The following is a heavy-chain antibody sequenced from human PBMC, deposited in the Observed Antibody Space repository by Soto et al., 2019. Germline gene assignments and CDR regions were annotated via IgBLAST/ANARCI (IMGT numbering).Heavy chain of an antibody. CDR2: IYPGDSDT. CDR3: ARRNQEGYYYYGMDV. CDR1: GYRFTNYW. D-gene: IGHD1-1*01. J-gene: IGHJ6*02. V-gene: IGHV5-51*01. Sequence: GESLKISCKGSGYRFTNYWIGWVRQMPGKGLEWMGIIYPGDSDTRYSPSFQGQVTISADKSISTAYLQWSSLKASDTAMYYRARRNQEGYYYYGMDVWGQGTTVTVSS.